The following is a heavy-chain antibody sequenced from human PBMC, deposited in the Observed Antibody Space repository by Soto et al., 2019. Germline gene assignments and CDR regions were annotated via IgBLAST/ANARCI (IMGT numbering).Heavy chain of an antibody. CDR3: ARDNCGYYDSPGAFDI. CDR1: GFTFSSYA. J-gene: IGHJ3*02. CDR2: ISYDGSNK. D-gene: IGHD3-22*01. V-gene: IGHV3-30-3*01. Sequence: QVQLVESGGGVVQPGRSLRLSCAASGFTFSSYAMHWVRQAPGKGLEWVAVISYDGSNKYYADSVKGRFTISRDNSKNTLDLQMNSLRAEDTAVYYCARDNCGYYDSPGAFDIWGQGTMVTVSS.